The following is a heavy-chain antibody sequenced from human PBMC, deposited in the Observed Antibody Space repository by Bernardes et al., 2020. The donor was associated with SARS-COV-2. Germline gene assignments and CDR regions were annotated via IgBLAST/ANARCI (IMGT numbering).Heavy chain of an antibody. CDR2: IYDSGST. J-gene: IGHJ4*02. V-gene: IGHV4-39*01. Sequence: SETLSLTCTVSGGSIGSKSYYWGWVRQPPGKGLEWIGNIYDSGSTFYNPSLQSRVTISVDTSKNQLSLRLSSVTAADTAVYYCAGVDYNESDGYYYPFDYWGRGTLVTVSS. CDR1: GGSIGSKSYY. D-gene: IGHD3-22*01. CDR3: AGVDYNESDGYYYPFDY.